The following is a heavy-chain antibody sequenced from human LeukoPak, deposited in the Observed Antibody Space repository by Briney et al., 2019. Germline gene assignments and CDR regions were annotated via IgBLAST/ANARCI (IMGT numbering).Heavy chain of an antibody. J-gene: IGHJ4*02. CDR2: IYTSGST. V-gene: IGHV4-4*07. D-gene: IGHD6-6*01. CDR3: ARVLQAARPSYYFDY. CDR1: GGSISSYY. Sequence: SETLSLTCTVSGGSISSYYWSWIRQPAGKGLEWIGRIYTSGSTNYNPSLKSRVTMSVDTSKNQFSLKLSSVTAADTAVYYCARVLQAARPSYYFDYWGQGTLVTVSS.